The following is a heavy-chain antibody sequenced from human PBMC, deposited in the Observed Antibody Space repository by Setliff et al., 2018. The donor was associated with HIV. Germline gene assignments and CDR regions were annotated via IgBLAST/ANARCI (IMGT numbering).Heavy chain of an antibody. CDR2: ISTYNGNT. J-gene: IGHJ4*02. V-gene: IGHV1-18*01. CDR1: GYMFTSYG. CDR3: ARDMDYSNPVY. Sequence: ASVKVSCKASGYMFTSYGIGWVRQAPGQGLEWMAWISTYNGNTNYAPQFQGRVSVTTDTATSTVHMELRSLRSDDTAMYYCARDMDYSNPVYWGQGTLVTVSS. D-gene: IGHD4-4*01.